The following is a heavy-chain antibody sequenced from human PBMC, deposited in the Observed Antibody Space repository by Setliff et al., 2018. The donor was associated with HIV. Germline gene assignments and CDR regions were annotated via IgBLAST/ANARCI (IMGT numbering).Heavy chain of an antibody. J-gene: IGHJ4*02. CDR1: GDSVNDRSYF. D-gene: IGHD4-17*01. Sequence: SETLSLTCTVSGDSVNDRSYFWSWIRQSPGKGLEWIGEINHSGNTNYNPSLKSRVTLSIDTSKNQFSLKVLSVTAADTAVYYCARHIRGDYARSPIDYWGQGALVTVSS. CDR3: ARHIRGDYARSPIDY. CDR2: INHSGNT. V-gene: IGHV4-34*01.